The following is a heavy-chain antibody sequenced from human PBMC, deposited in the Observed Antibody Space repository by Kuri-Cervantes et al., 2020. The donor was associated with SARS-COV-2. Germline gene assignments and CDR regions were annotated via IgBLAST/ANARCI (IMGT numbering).Heavy chain of an antibody. V-gene: IGHV3-66*01. CDR1: GFTVSSNY. J-gene: IGHJ2*01. CDR2: IYSGGTT. Sequence: GESLKISCAASGFTVSSNYMSWVRQAPGKGLEWASVIYSGGTTYYGDSVKGRFTMSRDTSKSTVYLQMDSLRVDDTAVYYCARARLGDWYFDLWGRGTIVTVSS. D-gene: IGHD3-16*01. CDR3: ARARLGDWYFDL.